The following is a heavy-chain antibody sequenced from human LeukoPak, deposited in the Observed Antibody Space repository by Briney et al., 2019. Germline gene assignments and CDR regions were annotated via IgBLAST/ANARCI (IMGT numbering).Heavy chain of an antibody. CDR3: ARSAVKFGAFDV. J-gene: IGHJ3*01. CDR2: IYYTGIT. D-gene: IGHD3-10*01. CDR1: GGSISGSSYY. V-gene: IGHV4-39*02. Sequence: SETLPLTCTVSGGSISGSSYYWDWIRQSPGTGLEWIGSIYYTGITYSNPSLENRVTISVDTSKNHFSLKVTSVTAADTAVYFCARSAVKFGAFDVCGQGTTVTVSS.